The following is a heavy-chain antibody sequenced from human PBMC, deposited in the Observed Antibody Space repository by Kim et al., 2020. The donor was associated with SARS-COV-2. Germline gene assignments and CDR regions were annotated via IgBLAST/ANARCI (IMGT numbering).Heavy chain of an antibody. V-gene: IGHV4-30-4*01. CDR3: ARAGCSGGSCDPFDY. CDR1: GGSISSGDYY. D-gene: IGHD2-15*01. J-gene: IGHJ4*02. Sequence: SETLSLTCTVSGGSISSGDYYWSWIRQPPGKGLEWIGYIYYSGSTYYNPSLKSRVTISVDTSKNQFSLKLSSVTAADTAVYYCARAGCSGGSCDPFDYWGQGTLVTVSS. CDR2: IYYSGST.